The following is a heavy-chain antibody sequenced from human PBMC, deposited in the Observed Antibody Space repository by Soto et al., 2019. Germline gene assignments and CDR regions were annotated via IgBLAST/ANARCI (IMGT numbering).Heavy chain of an antibody. V-gene: IGHV3-30*18. CDR2: ISYDGSNK. D-gene: IGHD1-26*01. Sequence: GGSLRLSCAASGFTFSSYGMHWVRQAPGKGLEWVAVISYDGSNKYYADSVKGRFTISRDNSKNTLYLQMNSLRAEDTAVYYCAKGWETDYYYYYMDVWGKGTTVTVSS. CDR3: AKGWETDYYYYYMDV. J-gene: IGHJ6*03. CDR1: GFTFSSYG.